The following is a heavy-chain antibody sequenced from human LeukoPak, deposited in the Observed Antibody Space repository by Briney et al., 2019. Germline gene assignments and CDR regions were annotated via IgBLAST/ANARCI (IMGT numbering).Heavy chain of an antibody. Sequence: HSGGSLRLSCAASGFTFSSYGMHWVRQAPGKGLEWVAVIWYDGSNKYYADSVKGRFTISRDNSKNTLYLQMNSLRAEDTAVYYCARDSRKVLRFLEWLPRHSWFDPWGQGTLVTVSS. J-gene: IGHJ5*02. CDR3: ARDSRKVLRFLEWLPRHSWFDP. CDR2: IWYDGSNK. D-gene: IGHD3-3*01. CDR1: GFTFSSYG. V-gene: IGHV3-33*01.